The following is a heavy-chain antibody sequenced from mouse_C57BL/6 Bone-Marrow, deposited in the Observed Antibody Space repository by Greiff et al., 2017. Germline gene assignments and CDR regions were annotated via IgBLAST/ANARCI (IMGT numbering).Heavy chain of an antibody. CDR3: TRGIYDGYYGYFDV. CDR1: GYTFTSYW. CDR2: IYPGNSDT. J-gene: IGHJ1*03. V-gene: IGHV1-5*01. D-gene: IGHD2-3*01. Sequence: VQLQQSGTVLARPGASVKMSCKTSGYTFTSYWMHWVKQRPGQGLEWIGAIYPGNSDTSYNQKFKGKAKLTAVTSASTAYMELSSLTNEDSAVYYCTRGIYDGYYGYFDVWGTGTTVTVSS.